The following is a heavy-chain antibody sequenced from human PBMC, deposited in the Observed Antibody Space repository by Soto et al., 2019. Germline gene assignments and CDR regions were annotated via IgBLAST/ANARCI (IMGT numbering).Heavy chain of an antibody. J-gene: IGHJ3*02. CDR3: ASGRRDGDTFREHEAFDI. V-gene: IGHV3-21*01. CDR1: GFTFSTYS. Sequence: EVQLVESGGGLVKPGGSLRLSCAASGFTFSTYSMNWVRQAPGKGLEWVSSISSSSSYIYYADSLKVRFTISRDNAKNAPYPQMTALRAEDTAVHYCASGRRDGDTFREHEAFDIWGLGTMVTVSS. D-gene: IGHD3-10*01. CDR2: ISSSSSYI.